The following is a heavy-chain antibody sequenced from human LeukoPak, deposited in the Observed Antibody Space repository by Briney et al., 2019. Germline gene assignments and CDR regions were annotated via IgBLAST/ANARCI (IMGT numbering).Heavy chain of an antibody. CDR1: GFTVSSNS. D-gene: IGHD6-19*01. V-gene: IGHV3-66*03. CDR3: AKDLQWLADPPDNWFDP. Sequence: GGSLRLSCTVSGFTVSSNSMSWVRQAPGKGLEWVSFIYSDNTHYSDSVKGRFTISRDNSKNTLYLQMNSLRAEDTAVYYCAKDLQWLADPPDNWFDPWGQGTLVTVSS. CDR2: IYSDNT. J-gene: IGHJ5*02.